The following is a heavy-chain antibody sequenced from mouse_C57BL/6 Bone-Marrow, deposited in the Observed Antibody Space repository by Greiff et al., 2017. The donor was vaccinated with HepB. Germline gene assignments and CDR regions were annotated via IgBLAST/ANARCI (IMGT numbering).Heavy chain of an antibody. CDR1: GYAFSSSW. V-gene: IGHV1-82*01. D-gene: IGHD2-3*01. Sequence: QVQLQQSGPELVKPGASVKISCKASGYAFSSSWMNWVKQRPGKGLEWIGRIYPGDGDTNYNGKFKGKATLTADKSSSTAYMQLSSLTSEDSAVYFCARSVYDDYYMDYWGQGTSVTVSS. CDR2: IYPGDGDT. J-gene: IGHJ4*01. CDR3: ARSVYDDYYMDY.